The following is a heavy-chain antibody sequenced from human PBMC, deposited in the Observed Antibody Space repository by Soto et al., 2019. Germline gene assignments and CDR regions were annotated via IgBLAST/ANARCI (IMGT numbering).Heavy chain of an antibody. CDR1: GDSVTSGDYY. CDR2: IYYSGNT. CDR3: ARIPVDTYMTYWFDP. Sequence: QVQLQESGPGLVKPSETLSLTCTVSGDSVTSGDYYWSWIRQPPGKGLEWIGYIYYSGNTNYSPSLKTRLAISLDTSHNQFSLKLSSVTAADTAVYFCARIPVDTYMTYWFDPWGQGTLVTVSS. V-gene: IGHV4-61*08. D-gene: IGHD5-18*01. J-gene: IGHJ5*01.